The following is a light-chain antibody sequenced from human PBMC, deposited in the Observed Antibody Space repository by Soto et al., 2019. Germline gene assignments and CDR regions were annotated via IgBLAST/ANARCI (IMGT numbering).Light chain of an antibody. CDR1: QGISNY. CDR3: QQYNSVPYT. V-gene: IGKV1-27*01. CDR2: GAS. Sequence: DIQMTQSPSSLSSSVGDRVTITCRASQGISNYLAWYQHKPGKVPKLLIYGASTLHSGVPSRFSGSGSGTDFTLTISSLQPEDVATYYCQQYNSVPYTFGQGTKVDIK. J-gene: IGKJ3*01.